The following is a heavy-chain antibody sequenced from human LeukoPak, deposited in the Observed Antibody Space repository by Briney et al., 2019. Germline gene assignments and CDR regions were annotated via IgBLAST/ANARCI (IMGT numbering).Heavy chain of an antibody. CDR3: ATNSGSYGWFDP. Sequence: SETLSLTCTVSGGSISSYYWSWIRQPAGKGLEWIGRIYTSGSTNYNPSLTSRVTMSVDTSKDQFSLKLSSVTAADTAVYYCATNSGSYGWFDPWGQGALVTVSS. CDR2: IYTSGST. V-gene: IGHV4-4*07. D-gene: IGHD1-26*01. CDR1: GGSISSYY. J-gene: IGHJ5*02.